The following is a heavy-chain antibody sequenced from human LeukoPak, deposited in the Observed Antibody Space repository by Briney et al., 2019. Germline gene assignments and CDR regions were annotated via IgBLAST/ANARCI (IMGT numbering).Heavy chain of an antibody. CDR3: AKELYCGGDCYSAPHDAFDI. CDR2: ISGSGGST. D-gene: IGHD2-21*02. CDR1: GFTFSSYW. J-gene: IGHJ3*02. V-gene: IGHV3-23*01. Sequence: GGSLRLSCAASGFTFSSYWMSWVRQAPGKGLEWVSAISGSGGSTYYADSVKGRFTISRENSKNTLYLQMNSLRAEDTAVYYCAKELYCGGDCYSAPHDAFDIWGQGTMVTVSS.